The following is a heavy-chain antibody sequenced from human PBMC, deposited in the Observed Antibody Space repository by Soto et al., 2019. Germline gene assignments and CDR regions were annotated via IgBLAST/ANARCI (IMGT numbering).Heavy chain of an antibody. V-gene: IGHV1-8*02. CDR3: ARMASSGTLNWFDP. CDR1: GYTFINYD. Sequence: ASEKVSCKASGYTFINYDISWVRQATGQGLEWMGWMNPGSGKTGYANKFQGRVTMTRDASTSTAHLELSSLTSEDTAVYYCARMASSGTLNWFDPWGQGTLVTVSS. CDR2: MNPGSGKT. J-gene: IGHJ5*02.